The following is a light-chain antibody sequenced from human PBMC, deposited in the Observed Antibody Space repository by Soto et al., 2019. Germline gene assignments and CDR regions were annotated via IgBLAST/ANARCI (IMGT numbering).Light chain of an antibody. CDR3: AAWDDSLNGPV. CDR1: RSNIGSNT. Sequence: QPVLTQPPSASGTPGQRVTISCSGSRSNIGSNTVNWYQQLPGTAPKLLIYSNNQRPSGVPDRFSGSKSGTSASLAISGLQSEDEADYYCAAWDDSLNGPVFGGGTQLTV. J-gene: IGLJ3*02. V-gene: IGLV1-44*01. CDR2: SNN.